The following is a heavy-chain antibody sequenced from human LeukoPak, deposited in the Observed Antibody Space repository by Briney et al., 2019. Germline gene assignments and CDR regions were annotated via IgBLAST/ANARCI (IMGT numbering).Heavy chain of an antibody. D-gene: IGHD2-2*01. V-gene: IGHV1-2*02. J-gene: IGHJ5*02. CDR3: ARGRYCSSTSCYLSWFDP. Sequence: AASVKVSCKASGYTFSGYYIHWVRRAPGQGLEWMGWINPNSGGTNYAQKFQGRVTMTRDTSISTAYMELSRLRSDDTAVYYCARGRYCSSTSCYLSWFDPWGQGTLVTVSS. CDR2: INPNSGGT. CDR1: GYTFSGYY.